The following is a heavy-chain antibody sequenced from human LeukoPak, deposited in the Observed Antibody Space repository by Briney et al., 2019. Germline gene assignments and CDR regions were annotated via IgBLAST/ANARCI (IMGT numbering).Heavy chain of an antibody. J-gene: IGHJ4*02. CDR3: AKDPRGADIWDILTAYYFDY. CDR1: GFTFSSYG. D-gene: IGHD3-9*01. V-gene: IGHV3-33*06. CDR2: IWYDGSNK. Sequence: GGSLRLSCAASGFTFSSYGMHWVRQAPGKGLEWVAVIWYDGSNKYYADSVKGRFTISRDNSKNTLYLQMNSLRAEDTAVYYCAKDPRGADIWDILTAYYFDYWGQGALVTVSS.